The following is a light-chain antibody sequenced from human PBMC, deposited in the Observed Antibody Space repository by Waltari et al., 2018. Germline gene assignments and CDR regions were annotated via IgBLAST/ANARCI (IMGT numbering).Light chain of an antibody. V-gene: IGKV3-20*01. CDR3: QQYDNSILYT. CDR2: DAS. Sequence: EVVLTQSPANLSLSPGESATLSCRASQSLTKRYLAWYQQKPGQAPRLLIYDASSRAAGIPDRFSGSGSGTDFTLISNRLEPDDFAVYYCQQYDNSILYTFGQGTKLEIK. CDR1: QSLTKRY. J-gene: IGKJ2*01.